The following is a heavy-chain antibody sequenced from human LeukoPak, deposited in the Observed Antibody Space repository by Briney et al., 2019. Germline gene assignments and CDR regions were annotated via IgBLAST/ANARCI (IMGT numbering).Heavy chain of an antibody. CDR2: ISGSGGST. CDR3: AREGRGDGYNIDY. J-gene: IGHJ4*02. CDR1: GFTFSSYA. D-gene: IGHD5-24*01. Sequence: GGSLRLSCAASGFTFSSYAMSWVRQAPGKGLEWVSAISGSGGSTYYADSVKGRFTISRDNSKNTLYLQMNSLRAEDTAVHYCAREGRGDGYNIDYWGQGTLVTVSS. V-gene: IGHV3-23*01.